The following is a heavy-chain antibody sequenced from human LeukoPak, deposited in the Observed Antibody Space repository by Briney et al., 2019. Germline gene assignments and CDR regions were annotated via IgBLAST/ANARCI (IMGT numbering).Heavy chain of an antibody. Sequence: PSETLSLTCTVSGGSISSYYWSWIRQPPGKGLEWIGYIYYSGSTNYNPSLTSRVTISVDTSKNQFSLKLSSVTAADTAVYYCARARFSSMYYYYGMDVWGQGTTVTVSS. CDR1: GGSISSYY. CDR3: ARARFSSMYYYYGMDV. V-gene: IGHV4-59*01. CDR2: IYYSGST. D-gene: IGHD6-6*01. J-gene: IGHJ6*02.